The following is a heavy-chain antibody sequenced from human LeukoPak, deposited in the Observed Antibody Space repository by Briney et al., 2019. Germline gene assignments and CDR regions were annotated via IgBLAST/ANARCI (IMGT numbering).Heavy chain of an antibody. CDR2: IIPIFGTA. D-gene: IGHD3-3*01. Sequence: SVKVSCKASGGTFSSYAISWVRQAPGQGLEWMGGIIPIFGTANYAQKFQGRVTITADESTSTAYMELSSLRSEDTAVYYCARTQRYYDFWSGYKIDAFDIWGQGTMVTVSS. CDR1: GGTFSSYA. CDR3: ARTQRYYDFWSGYKIDAFDI. V-gene: IGHV1-69*13. J-gene: IGHJ3*02.